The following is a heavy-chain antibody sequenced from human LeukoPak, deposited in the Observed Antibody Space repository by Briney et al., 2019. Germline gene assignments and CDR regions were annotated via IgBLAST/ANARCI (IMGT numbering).Heavy chain of an antibody. Sequence: SETLSLTCTVSGGSISSYYWSSIRQPPGKGLEWIGYIHYSGSTSYNPSLKSRVTISIDTSKNQFSLKLNSVTAADTAVYYCARLVGATKNFDYWGQGTLVTVSS. CDR2: IHYSGST. D-gene: IGHD1-26*01. CDR3: ARLVGATKNFDY. J-gene: IGHJ4*02. CDR1: GGSISSYY. V-gene: IGHV4-59*01.